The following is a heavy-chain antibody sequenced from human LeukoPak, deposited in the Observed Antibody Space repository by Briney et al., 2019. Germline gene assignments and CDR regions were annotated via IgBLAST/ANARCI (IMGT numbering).Heavy chain of an antibody. D-gene: IGHD2-15*01. CDR2: INHSGST. Sequence: PSETLSLTCAVYGGSFSSYYWSWIRQPPGKGLEWIGEINHSGSTNCNPSFKSRVTISVDTSKNQFSLKLSSVTAADTAVYYCARDIVVVAATDWFDPWGQGTLVTVSS. CDR1: GGSFSSYY. V-gene: IGHV4-34*01. J-gene: IGHJ5*02. CDR3: ARDIVVVAATDWFDP.